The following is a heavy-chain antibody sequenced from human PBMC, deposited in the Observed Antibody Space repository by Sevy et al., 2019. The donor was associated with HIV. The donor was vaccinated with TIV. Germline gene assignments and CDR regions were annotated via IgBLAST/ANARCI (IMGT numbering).Heavy chain of an antibody. J-gene: IGHJ3*02. CDR3: AKGGTSWGAFDI. Sequence: GGSLRLSCAASGFTFSSYGMHWVRQAPGKGLEWVAVISYDGSNKYYADSVKGRFTISRDNSKNRLYLQMNSLRAEDTAVYYCAKGGTSWGAFDIWGQGTMVTVSS. CDR1: GFTFSSYG. CDR2: ISYDGSNK. D-gene: IGHD3-16*01. V-gene: IGHV3-30*18.